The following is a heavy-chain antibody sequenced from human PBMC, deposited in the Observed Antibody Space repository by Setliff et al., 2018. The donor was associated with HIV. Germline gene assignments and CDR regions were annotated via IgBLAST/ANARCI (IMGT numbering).Heavy chain of an antibody. CDR2: INPNSGGT. V-gene: IGHV1-2*02. D-gene: IGHD2-15*01. J-gene: IGHJ6*02. Sequence: GASVKVSCKASGYTFTGYHMHWVRQAPGQGLEWMGWINPNSGGTNYAQKFQGGVTMTRDTSISTAYMELSRLRSDDTAVYYCARDLDIVVVVAATEYGMDVWGQGTTVTVSS. CDR3: ARDLDIVVVVAATEYGMDV. CDR1: GYTFTGYH.